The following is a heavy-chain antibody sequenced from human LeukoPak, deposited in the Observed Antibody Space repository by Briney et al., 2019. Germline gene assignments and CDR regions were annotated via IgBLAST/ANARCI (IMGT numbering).Heavy chain of an antibody. CDR2: IYYSGST. V-gene: IGHV4-59*08. J-gene: IGHJ3*02. CDR1: GGSISSYY. Sequence: PSETLSLTCTVSGGSISSYYWSWIRQPPGKGLEWIGYIYYSGSTNYNPSLKSRVTISVDTSKNQFSLKLSSVTAADTAVYYCARVSDYGAFDIWGQGTMVTVSS. CDR3: ARVSDYGAFDI. D-gene: IGHD4-17*01.